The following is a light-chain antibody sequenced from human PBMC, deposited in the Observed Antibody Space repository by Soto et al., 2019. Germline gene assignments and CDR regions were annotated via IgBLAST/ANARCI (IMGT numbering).Light chain of an antibody. CDR1: QSVGSS. CDR3: LQVYSFPRT. J-gene: IGKJ1*01. Sequence: EMVLTQSPVTLSVSPGEGATLSCRASQSVGSSLAWYQQKPGQPPRILIFGASTRVTGVPARFSGSGSGTEFTLTINTLHPEDFATYYCLQVYSFPRTFGQGTKVEIK. V-gene: IGKV3-15*01. CDR2: GAS.